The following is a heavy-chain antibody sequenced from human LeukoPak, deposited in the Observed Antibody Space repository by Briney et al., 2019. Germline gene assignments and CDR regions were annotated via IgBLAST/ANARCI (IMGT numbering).Heavy chain of an antibody. CDR1: GYTFTNYA. Sequence: GASVKVSCKASGYTFTNYAIHWGRHAPGQRFGWMGCINAANGHTKYSQEFQDRITITGDTSASTAYMELSILRSEDMAVYYCARDAWHKPTGPDGAYFDYWGQGTLVSVSS. D-gene: IGHD3-10*01. V-gene: IGHV1-3*03. CDR2: INAANGHT. J-gene: IGHJ4*02. CDR3: ARDAWHKPTGPDGAYFDY.